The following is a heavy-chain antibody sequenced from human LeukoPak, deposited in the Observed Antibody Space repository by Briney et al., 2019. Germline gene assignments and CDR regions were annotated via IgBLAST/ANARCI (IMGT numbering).Heavy chain of an antibody. Sequence: VASVKVSCKASGYTFTGYYMHWVRQAPGQGLEWMGRINPNSGGTNYAQKFQGRVTMTRDTSTSTAYMELSRLRSDDTAVYYCARDPTGAIDFDYWGQGTLVTVSS. J-gene: IGHJ4*02. CDR1: GYTFTGYY. V-gene: IGHV1-2*06. CDR2: INPNSGGT. CDR3: ARDPTGAIDFDY. D-gene: IGHD3-16*02.